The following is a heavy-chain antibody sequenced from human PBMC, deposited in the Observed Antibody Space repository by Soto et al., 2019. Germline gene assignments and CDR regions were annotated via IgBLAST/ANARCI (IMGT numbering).Heavy chain of an antibody. CDR3: ARGGQDFWSGPFDY. V-gene: IGHV4-4*07. CDR2: IDNSGST. D-gene: IGHD3-3*01. J-gene: IGHJ4*02. Sequence: SETLSLTCTVAGGSFSDYCCNWIRQPAGKGLEWIERIDNSGSTNYNPSLKSRITMSADTSRNQFSLKLNSVTAADTAVYYCARGGQDFWSGPFDYWGQGAPVT. CDR1: GGSFSDYC.